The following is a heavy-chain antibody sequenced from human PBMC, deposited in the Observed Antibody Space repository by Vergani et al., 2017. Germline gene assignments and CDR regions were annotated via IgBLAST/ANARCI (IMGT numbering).Heavy chain of an antibody. CDR2: ISSSGSTI. J-gene: IGHJ4*02. CDR3: ARRAAAGTVGDY. D-gene: IGHD6-13*01. CDR1: GFTFSSYE. V-gene: IGHV3-48*03. Sequence: EVQLVESGGGLVQPGGSLRLSCAASGFTFSSYEMNWVRQAPGKGLGWVSYISSSGSTIYYADSVKGRFTISRDNAKNSLYLQMNSLRAEDTAVYYCARRAAAGTVGDYWGQGTLVTVSS.